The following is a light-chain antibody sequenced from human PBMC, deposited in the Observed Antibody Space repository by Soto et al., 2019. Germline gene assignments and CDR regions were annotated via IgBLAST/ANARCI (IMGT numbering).Light chain of an antibody. V-gene: IGKV3-15*01. CDR3: QHYHNWPPQYS. Sequence: EIVMTQSPASLSVSPGDGATLSCRASQTVASNLAWYQQKPGQGPRLLIHGASTRAAGVPARFSGSGSGTGFTLTISSLQSEDFAVYYCQHYHNWPPQYSFGQGTKLQIK. CDR1: QTVASN. CDR2: GAS. J-gene: IGKJ2*01.